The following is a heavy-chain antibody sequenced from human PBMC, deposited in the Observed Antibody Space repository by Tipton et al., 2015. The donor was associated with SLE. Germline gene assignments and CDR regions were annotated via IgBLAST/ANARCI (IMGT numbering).Heavy chain of an antibody. V-gene: IGHV4-59*01. Sequence: GLVKPSGTLSLTCSVSGGSISNYYWSWIRQPPGKGLEWIGEIDQSGSTNYNPSLKSRVTISLDPSKNQFSLKLSSVTAADTALYYCARGGLGYSYYYYMDVWGQGTKLTVFS. CDR2: IDQSGST. CDR1: GGSISNYY. D-gene: IGHD5-18*01. J-gene: IGHJ6*03. CDR3: ARGGLGYSYYYYMDV.